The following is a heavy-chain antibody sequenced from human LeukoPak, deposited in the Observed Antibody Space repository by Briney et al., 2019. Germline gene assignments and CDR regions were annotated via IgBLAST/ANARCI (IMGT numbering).Heavy chain of an antibody. CDR2: IYSGGST. CDR1: GFTVSSNY. V-gene: IGHV3-66*01. CDR3: ARGTYSSSWRPYYFDY. D-gene: IGHD6-13*01. Sequence: PGGSLRLSCAASGFTVSSNYMSWVRQAPGKGLEWVSVIYSGGSTYYADSVKGRFTISRDNSKNTLYLQMNSLRAEDTAVYYCARGTYSSSWRPYYFDYWGQGTLVTVSS. J-gene: IGHJ4*02.